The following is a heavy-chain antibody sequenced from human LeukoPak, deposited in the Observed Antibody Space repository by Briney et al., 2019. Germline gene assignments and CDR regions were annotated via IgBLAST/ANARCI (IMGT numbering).Heavy chain of an antibody. D-gene: IGHD3-10*01. J-gene: IGHJ4*02. V-gene: IGHV3-13*01. CDR3: ASPRSGGYFDY. CDR1: GFTFSSYD. Sequence: GGSLRLSCAASGFTFSSYDMHWVRQATGKGLEWVSAIGTAGDTYYPGSVKGRFTISRENAKNSLYLQMNSLRAGDTAVYYCASPRSGGYFDYWGQGTLVTVSS. CDR2: IGTAGDT.